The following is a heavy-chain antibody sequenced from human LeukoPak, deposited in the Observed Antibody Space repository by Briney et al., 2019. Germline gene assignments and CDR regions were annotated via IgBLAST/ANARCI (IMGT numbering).Heavy chain of an antibody. CDR2: IGSSGSTI. CDR1: GFTFSSYE. J-gene: IGHJ4*02. CDR3: ARDRYDILTGDCPLDY. V-gene: IGHV3-48*03. Sequence: PWGSLSLSCAASGFTFSSYEMNWVRQAPGKGLEWVSYIGSSGSTIYYADSVKGRFTISRDNAKNSLYLQMNSLRAEDTAVYYCARDRYDILTGDCPLDYWGQGTLDTVSS. D-gene: IGHD3-9*01.